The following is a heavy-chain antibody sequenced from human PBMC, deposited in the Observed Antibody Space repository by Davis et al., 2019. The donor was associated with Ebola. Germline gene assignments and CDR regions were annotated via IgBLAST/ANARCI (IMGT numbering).Heavy chain of an antibody. J-gene: IGHJ4*02. Sequence: SETLSLTCTVSGYIINDDYWTWIRQSPGKGLEWIGYISDSGNTKYNPSLMSRVTISVDTPKNQFSLKLSSVTAADTAVYYCASLTSNLWFGEFDYWGQGTLVTVSS. D-gene: IGHD3-10*01. V-gene: IGHV4-59*12. CDR1: GYIINDDY. CDR3: ASLTSNLWFGEFDY. CDR2: ISDSGNT.